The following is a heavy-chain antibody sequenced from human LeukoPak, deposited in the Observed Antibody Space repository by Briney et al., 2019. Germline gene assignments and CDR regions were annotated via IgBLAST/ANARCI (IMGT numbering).Heavy chain of an antibody. D-gene: IGHD3-10*01. CDR1: GGSISSGSYY. J-gene: IGHJ4*02. CDR2: IYTSGST. CDR3: ARFALGTLDY. Sequence: ASETLSLTCTVSGGSISSGSYYWSWVRQPAGKGLEWIGRIYTSGSTNYNPSLKSRVTISVGTSKNQFSLKLSSVTAADTAVYYCARFALGTLDYWGQGTLVTVSS. V-gene: IGHV4-61*02.